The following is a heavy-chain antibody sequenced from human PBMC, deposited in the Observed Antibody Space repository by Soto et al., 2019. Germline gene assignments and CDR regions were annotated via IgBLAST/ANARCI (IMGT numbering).Heavy chain of an antibody. CDR3: AREAGWQRMVPYD. CDR1: GGTFIDYA. Sequence: QVQLVQSGAEVKKPGSSVRVSCEASGGTFIDYAFSWVRQAPGQGLEWMGGTVPISGIEDYAQKFQGRITITADASTRTAYMELTSLRSEDTAVYYCAREAGWQRMVPYDWGQGTLVTVS. J-gene: IGHJ4*02. CDR2: TVPISGIE. V-gene: IGHV1-69*01. D-gene: IGHD6-25*01.